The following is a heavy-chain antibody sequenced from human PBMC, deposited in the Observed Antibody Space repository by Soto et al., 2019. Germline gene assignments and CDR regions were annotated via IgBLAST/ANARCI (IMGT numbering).Heavy chain of an antibody. CDR2: IIPIFGTA. D-gene: IGHD2-2*01. J-gene: IGHJ6*02. Sequence: ASVKVSCKASGGTFSSYAISWVRQAPGQGLEWMGGIIPIFGTANYAQKFQGRVTITADESTSTAYMELSSLRSEDTAVYYCARGFQRLVPAAIARDYYYGMDVWGQGTTVTVSS. V-gene: IGHV1-69*13. CDR1: GGTFSSYA. CDR3: ARGFQRLVPAAIARDYYYGMDV.